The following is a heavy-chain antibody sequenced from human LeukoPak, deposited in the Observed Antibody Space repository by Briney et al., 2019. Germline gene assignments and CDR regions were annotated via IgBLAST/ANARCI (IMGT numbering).Heavy chain of an antibody. J-gene: IGHJ4*02. CDR3: ARMGPSDQLPPWFDY. V-gene: IGHV3-21*04. D-gene: IGHD2-2*01. CDR2: ISNRGTYI. Sequence: PGGSLRLSCAASGFTFSSYSINWVRQAPGKGLEWVSSISNRGTYIYYADSVKGRFTISRDNAKNSLFLQMNSLRAEDTAVYYCARMGPSDQLPPWFDYWGQGTLVTVSS. CDR1: GFTFSSYS.